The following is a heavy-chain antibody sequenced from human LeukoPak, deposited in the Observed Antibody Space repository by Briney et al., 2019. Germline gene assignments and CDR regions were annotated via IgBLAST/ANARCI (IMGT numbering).Heavy chain of an antibody. Sequence: PGGSLRLSCAASGFTFSNAWMSWVRQAPGKGLEWVSYISSSGSTIYYADSVKGRFTISRDNAKNSLYLQMNSLRAEDTAVYYCAELGITMIGGVWGKGTTVTISS. D-gene: IGHD3-10*02. V-gene: IGHV3-11*04. J-gene: IGHJ6*04. CDR1: GFTFSNAW. CDR3: AELGITMIGGV. CDR2: ISSSGSTI.